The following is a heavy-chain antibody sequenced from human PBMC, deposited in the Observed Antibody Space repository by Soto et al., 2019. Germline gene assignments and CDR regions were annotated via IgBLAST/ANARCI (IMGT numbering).Heavy chain of an antibody. V-gene: IGHV3-23*01. CDR1: GFTFSSYA. D-gene: IGHD6-13*01. Sequence: GGSLRLSCAASGFTFSSYAMSWVRQAPGKGLEWVSAISGSGGSTYYADSVKGRFTISRDNSKNTLYLQMNSLRAEDTAVYYCAGEGWRTSRYSSSWATRHAFDYWGQGTLVTVSS. CDR2: ISGSGGST. J-gene: IGHJ4*02. CDR3: AGEGWRTSRYSSSWATRHAFDY.